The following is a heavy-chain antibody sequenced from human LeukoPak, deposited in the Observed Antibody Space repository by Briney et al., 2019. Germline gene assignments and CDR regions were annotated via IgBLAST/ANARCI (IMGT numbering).Heavy chain of an antibody. CDR3: ARDSRVGTTHYYYYMDV. CDR2: ISGSGGST. J-gene: IGHJ6*03. V-gene: IGHV3-23*01. Sequence: PGGSLRLSCAASAFTFSIYAMSWVRQAPGKGLGWVSTISGSGGSTHYADSVKGRFTISRDNSKNTLYLQMNSLRAEDTAVYYCARDSRVGTTHYYYYMDVWGKGAMVTVSS. D-gene: IGHD1-14*01. CDR1: AFTFSIYA.